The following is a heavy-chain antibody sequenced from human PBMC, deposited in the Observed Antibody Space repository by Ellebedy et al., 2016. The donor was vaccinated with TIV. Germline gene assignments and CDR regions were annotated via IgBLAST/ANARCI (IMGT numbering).Heavy chain of an antibody. CDR1: GASISHW. CDR2: FNHDGST. Sequence: MPGGSLRLTCAVSGASISHWSSWVRQPLGKGLEGMGEFNHDGSTNYNPSLRSRVTISLDRSKNQFSLEVTSVTAADTALYYCARHYLLSSTFDLWGQGTMVTVSS. CDR3: ARHYLLSSTFDL. J-gene: IGHJ3*01. V-gene: IGHV4-4*02. D-gene: IGHD3-10*01.